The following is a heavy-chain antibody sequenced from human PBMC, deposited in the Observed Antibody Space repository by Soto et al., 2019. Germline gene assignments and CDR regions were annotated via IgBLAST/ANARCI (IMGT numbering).Heavy chain of an antibody. D-gene: IGHD2-15*01. V-gene: IGHV3-30*03. Sequence: GGSLRLSCAASGFTFSSYGMHWVRQAPGKGLEWVAVISYDGSNKYYADSVKGRFTISRDNSKNTLYLQMNSLRAEDTAVYYCARDWDCSGGGCYGAFDIWGQGTMVTVSS. J-gene: IGHJ3*02. CDR1: GFTFSSYG. CDR2: ISYDGSNK. CDR3: ARDWDCSGGGCYGAFDI.